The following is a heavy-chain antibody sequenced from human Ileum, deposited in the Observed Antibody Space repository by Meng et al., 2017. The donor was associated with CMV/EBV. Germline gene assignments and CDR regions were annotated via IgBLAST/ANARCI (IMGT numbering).Heavy chain of an antibody. Sequence: GGSLRLSCAASGFTFSSYSMNWVRQAPGKGLEWVSYISSSSTIYYADSVKGRFTISRDNAKNSLYLQMNSLRAEDTAVYYCARDFIAATYYYFWSGYQTLYYYYYGMDVWGQGTTVTVSS. V-gene: IGHV3-48*04. D-gene: IGHD3-3*01. CDR1: GFTFSSYS. CDR2: ISSSSTI. J-gene: IGHJ6*02. CDR3: ARDFIAATYYYFWSGYQTLYYYYYGMDV.